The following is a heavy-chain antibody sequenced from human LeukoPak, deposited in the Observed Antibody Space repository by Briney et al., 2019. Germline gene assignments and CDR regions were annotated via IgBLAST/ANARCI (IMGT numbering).Heavy chain of an antibody. J-gene: IGHJ4*02. CDR1: GYTFTGYY. CDR3: ARGDNYGDSPVDY. D-gene: IGHD4-17*01. V-gene: IGHV1-2*04. CDR2: INPNSGGT. Sequence: GASVKVSCKACGYTFTGYYMHWVRQAAGQGVEWMGWINPNSGGTNYAQKFQGWVTMTRDTSISTAYMELSRLRSDDTAVYYCARGDNYGDSPVDYWGQGTLVTVSS.